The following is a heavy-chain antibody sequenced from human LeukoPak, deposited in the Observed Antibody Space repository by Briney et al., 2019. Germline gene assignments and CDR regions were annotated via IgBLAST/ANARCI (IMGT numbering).Heavy chain of an antibody. CDR2: IYYSGST. Sequence: SETLSLTCTVSGGSISSYYWSWIRQPPGKGLEWIGYIYYSGSTNYNPSLKSRVTISVDTSKNQFSLKLSSVTAADTAVYYCARDRYGSGSSDYWGQGTLVTVSS. CDR1: GGSISSYY. J-gene: IGHJ4*02. CDR3: ARDRYGSGSSDY. D-gene: IGHD3-10*01. V-gene: IGHV4-59*01.